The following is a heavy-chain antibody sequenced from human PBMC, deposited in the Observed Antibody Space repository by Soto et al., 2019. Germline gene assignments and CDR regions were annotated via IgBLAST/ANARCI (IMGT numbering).Heavy chain of an antibody. CDR1: GYTFTSYD. CDR3: ARERKFDFWRKGLDV. Sequence: QAQLVQSGAEVKKPGASVKVSCKASGYTFTSYDINWVRQAPGQGLEWLGWMDPNSGSTGYAQKLQGRVTMTRNISINTAHMELSSLRSEDTAVYYCARERKFDFWRKGLDVWGQGTTVTVSS. J-gene: IGHJ6*02. D-gene: IGHD3-3*01. V-gene: IGHV1-8*01. CDR2: MDPNSGST.